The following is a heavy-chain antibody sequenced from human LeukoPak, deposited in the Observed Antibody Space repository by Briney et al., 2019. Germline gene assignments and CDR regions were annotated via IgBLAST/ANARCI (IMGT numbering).Heavy chain of an antibody. CDR1: GFTFSSYS. V-gene: IGHV3-21*01. J-gene: IGHJ4*02. D-gene: IGHD3-22*01. CDR2: ISTSSSYI. CDR3: ARDHRGSPNYDSSGPLDY. Sequence: GGSLRLSCAASGFTFSSYSMDWVRQAPGKGLEWVSSISTSSSYIYYADSVKGRFTISRDNAKNSLYLQMNSLRAEDTAVYYCARDHRGSPNYDSSGPLDYWGQGTLVTVSS.